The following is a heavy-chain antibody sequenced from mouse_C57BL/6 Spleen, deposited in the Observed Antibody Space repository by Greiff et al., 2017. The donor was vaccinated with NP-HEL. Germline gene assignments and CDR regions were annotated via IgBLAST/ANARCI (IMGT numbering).Heavy chain of an antibody. D-gene: IGHD2-1*01. J-gene: IGHJ1*03. Sequence: EVKLVESGGGLVQPGGSMKLSCVASGFTFSNYWMNWVRQSPEKGLEWVAQIRLKSDNYATHYAESVKGRFTISRDDSKSSVYRQMNNLRAEDTGIYSCTAGGNYWYFGLWGTVPTVTFSS. CDR3: TAGGNYWYFGL. V-gene: IGHV6-3*01. CDR1: GFTFSNYW. CDR2: IRLKSDNYAT.